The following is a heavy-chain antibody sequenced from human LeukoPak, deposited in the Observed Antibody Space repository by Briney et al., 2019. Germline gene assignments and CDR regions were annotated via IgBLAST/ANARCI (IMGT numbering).Heavy chain of an antibody. CDR1: GGSISRYY. Sequence: SETLSLTCTVSGGSISRYYWSWIRQPPGKGLEWIGYIYYSGSTNYNPSLKSRVTISVDTSKNQFSLKLSSVTAADTAVYYCARAAPYYYDSSGYFGNWGQGTLVTVSS. CDR2: IYYSGST. D-gene: IGHD3-22*01. J-gene: IGHJ4*02. CDR3: ARAAPYYYDSSGYFGN. V-gene: IGHV4-59*01.